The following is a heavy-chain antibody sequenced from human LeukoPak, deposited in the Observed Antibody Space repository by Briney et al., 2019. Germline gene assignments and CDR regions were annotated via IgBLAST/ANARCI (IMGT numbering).Heavy chain of an antibody. CDR1: GDSVSSNSAA. V-gene: IGHV6-1*01. J-gene: IGHJ4*02. Sequence: SQTLTLTCAISGDSVSSNSAAWNWIRQSPSRGLEWLGRTYYRSKWYNDYAVSVKSRITINPDTSKNQFSLQLNSVTPEDTAVYYCARAEVGRVAAAAAPDYWGQGTLVTVSS. CDR2: TYYRSKWYN. D-gene: IGHD6-13*01. CDR3: ARAEVGRVAAAAAPDY.